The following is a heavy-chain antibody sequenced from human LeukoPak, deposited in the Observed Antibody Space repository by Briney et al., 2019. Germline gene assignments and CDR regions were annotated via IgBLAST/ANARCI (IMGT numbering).Heavy chain of an antibody. D-gene: IGHD3-16*01. CDR2: ISASAGGT. Sequence: GGSLRLSCAASGFTFSDYDMSWVRQAPGKGLEWVSGISASAGGTYYADSVKGRFTISRDNSKNTLYLQLNSLTAEDTAVYYCSKLVGVVLSDYWGEGTLVTVSS. J-gene: IGHJ4*02. CDR1: GFTFSDYD. CDR3: SKLVGVVLSDY. V-gene: IGHV3-23*01.